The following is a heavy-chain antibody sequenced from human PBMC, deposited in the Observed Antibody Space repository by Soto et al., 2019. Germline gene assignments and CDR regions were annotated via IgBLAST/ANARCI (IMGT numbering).Heavy chain of an antibody. J-gene: IGHJ5*02. Sequence: GGSLRLSCAASGFTFSSYSMNWVRQAPGKGLEWVSYISSSSSTIYYADSVKGRFTISRDNAKNSLYLQMNSLRAEDTAVYYGAGDTVPAAIPPWFDPWGQGTLVTVSS. V-gene: IGHV3-48*01. CDR1: GFTFSSYS. D-gene: IGHD2-2*01. CDR3: AGDTVPAAIPPWFDP. CDR2: ISSSSSTI.